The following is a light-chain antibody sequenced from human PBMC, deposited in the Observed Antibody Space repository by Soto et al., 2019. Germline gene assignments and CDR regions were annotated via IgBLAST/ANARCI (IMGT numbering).Light chain of an antibody. CDR1: SSDVGGYNF. CDR3: SSYAGSNNWV. CDR2: DVN. V-gene: IGLV2-8*01. J-gene: IGLJ3*02. Sequence: QSVLTQPPSASGSPGQSLTISCTGTSSDVGGYNFVSWYQQHPGKAPKLMISDVNRRPSGVPDRFSGSKSGNTASLTVSGLQAEDEADYYCSSYAGSNNWVFGGGTKLPVL.